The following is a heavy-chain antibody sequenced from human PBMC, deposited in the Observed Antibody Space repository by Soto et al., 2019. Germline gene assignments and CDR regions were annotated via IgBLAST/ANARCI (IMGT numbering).Heavy chain of an antibody. CDR1: GYSFSNNG. V-gene: IGHV1-18*04. J-gene: IGHJ4*02. Sequence: QVQLVQSGAEVKKPGASVKVSCQASGYSFSNNGISWVRQAPGQGFEWMGWINGDNGNTNYAQKFQGRVTMTTDTATSTAYLELRSLRSDDTAVYYCARDLGYGDYGTDFWGQGTLVTVSS. CDR3: ARDLGYGDYGTDF. CDR2: INGDNGNT. D-gene: IGHD4-17*01.